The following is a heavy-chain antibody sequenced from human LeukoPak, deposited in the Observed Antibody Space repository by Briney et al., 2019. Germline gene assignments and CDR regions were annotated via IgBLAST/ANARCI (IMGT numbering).Heavy chain of an antibody. V-gene: IGHV3-48*04. CDR3: ARTGDSSGYSH. J-gene: IGHJ4*02. CDR1: GFTFSSYS. D-gene: IGHD3-22*01. Sequence: GGSLRLSCAASGFTFSSYSMNWVRQAPGKGLEWVSYISSSGSTIYYADSVKGRFTISRDNAKNSLYLRMNCLRAEDTAVYYCARTGDSSGYSHWGQGTLVTVSS. CDR2: ISSSGSTI.